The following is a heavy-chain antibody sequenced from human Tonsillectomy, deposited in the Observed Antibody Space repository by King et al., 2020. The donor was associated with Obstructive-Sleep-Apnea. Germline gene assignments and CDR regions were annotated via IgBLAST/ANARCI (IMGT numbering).Heavy chain of an antibody. J-gene: IGHJ5*02. CDR1: GGSFSGYY. D-gene: IGHD3-10*01. CDR3: WRLQLGSGRSWFDP. Sequence: VQLQQWGAGLLKPSETLSLTCAVYGGSFSGYYWSWIRQPPGKGLEYIGEINHSGSTNYNPSLKSRVTISVDTSKNQFSLKLSSVTAADTAVYYCWRLQLGSGRSWFDPWGQGALVTVSS. CDR2: INHSGST. V-gene: IGHV4-34*01.